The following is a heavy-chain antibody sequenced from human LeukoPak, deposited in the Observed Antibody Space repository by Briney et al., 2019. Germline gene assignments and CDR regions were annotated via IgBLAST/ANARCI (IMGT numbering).Heavy chain of an antibody. CDR1: GYSFTSYW. CDR3: ARRIKGFGSSGYYYVVGATFDYWFDP. CDR2: IYPGDSDT. D-gene: IGHD3-22*01. J-gene: IGHJ5*02. Sequence: KHGESLKISCKGSGYSFTSYWIGWVRQMPGKGLEWMGIIYPGDSDTRYSPSFQGQVTISADKSISTAYLQWSSLKASDTAMYYCARRIKGFGSSGYYYVVGATFDYWFDPWGQGTLVTVSS. V-gene: IGHV5-51*01.